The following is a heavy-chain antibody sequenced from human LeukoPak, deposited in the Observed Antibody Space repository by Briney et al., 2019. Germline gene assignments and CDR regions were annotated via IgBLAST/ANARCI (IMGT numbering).Heavy chain of an antibody. D-gene: IGHD3-10*01. Sequence: GGSLRLSCAPSGFTVSSNYMSWVRQAPGKGLEWVSAIYSGGSTYYADSVKGRFTISRHNSKNTLYHQMNSLRPEETAVYSCAREPNYYGSGIDAFDFWGQGTMVTVSS. J-gene: IGHJ3*01. CDR2: IYSGGST. V-gene: IGHV3-53*04. CDR1: GFTVSSNY. CDR3: AREPNYYGSGIDAFDF.